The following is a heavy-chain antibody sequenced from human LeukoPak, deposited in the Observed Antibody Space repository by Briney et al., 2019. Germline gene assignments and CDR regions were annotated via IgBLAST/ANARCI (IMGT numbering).Heavy chain of an antibody. D-gene: IGHD6-13*01. V-gene: IGHV1-69*05. CDR1: VGTFTSYA. CDR3: ERDSIEGAGRLDY. J-gene: IGHJ4*02. CDR2: IIPIFGTA. Sequence: AAKVPCKASVGTFTSYAISWVREAPGQGLEWMGGIIPIFGTANYAQKFQGRVTITTDEYKSKAYMELSSLRSEDTAVYYCERDSIEGAGRLDYWGQGTLVTVSS.